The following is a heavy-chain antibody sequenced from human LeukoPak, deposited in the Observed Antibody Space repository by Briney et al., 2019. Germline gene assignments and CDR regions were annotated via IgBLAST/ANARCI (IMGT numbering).Heavy chain of an antibody. V-gene: IGHV5-10-1*01. J-gene: IGHJ6*04. Sequence: GESLKISCKGSGYSFTSYWISWVRQMPGKGLERMGRIDPSDSYTNYSPSFQGHVTISADKSISTAHLQWSSLKASDTAMYYCARAWIQLWSNMDVWGKGTTVTVSS. CDR2: IDPSDSYT. CDR1: GYSFTSYW. D-gene: IGHD5-18*01. CDR3: ARAWIQLWSNMDV.